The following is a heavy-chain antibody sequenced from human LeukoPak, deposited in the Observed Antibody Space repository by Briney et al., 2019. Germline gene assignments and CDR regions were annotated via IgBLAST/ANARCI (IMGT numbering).Heavy chain of an antibody. CDR3: ARSGPYDSSGFFDY. V-gene: IGHV1-46*01. CDR2: INPSGGGT. CDR1: GDTFTSYY. D-gene: IGHD3-22*01. J-gene: IGHJ4*02. Sequence: ASVKVSFKASGDTFTSYYMHWVRQAPGQGLEWMGIINPSGGGTTYAQKFQGRVTMTRDTSTSTFYMELSSLRSEDTAVYYCARSGPYDSSGFFDYWGQGTLVTVSS.